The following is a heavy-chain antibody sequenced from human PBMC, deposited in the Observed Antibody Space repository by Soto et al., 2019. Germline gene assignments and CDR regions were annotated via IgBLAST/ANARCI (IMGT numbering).Heavy chain of an antibody. CDR3: AQDRDFWSGYYPTTSGMDV. Sequence: PGGSLRLSCAASRFTFSSYAMSWVRQAPGKGLEWVSGISGTGGSAYYADSAKGRFTISRDNSKNTLYLQMDSLRAEDTAVYYCAQDRDFWSGYYPTTSGMDVWGQGTTVTVSS. J-gene: IGHJ6*02. V-gene: IGHV3-23*01. D-gene: IGHD3-3*01. CDR2: ISGTGGSA. CDR1: RFTFSSYA.